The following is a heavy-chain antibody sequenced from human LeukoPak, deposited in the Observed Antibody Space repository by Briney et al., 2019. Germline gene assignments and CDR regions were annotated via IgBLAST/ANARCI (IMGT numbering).Heavy chain of an antibody. V-gene: IGHV3-23*01. D-gene: IGHD6-19*01. Sequence: GGSLRLSCAATGFTFSSYAMSWVRQAPGKGLEWVSAISGSGGSTYYADSVKGRFTISRDNSKNTLYLQMNSLRAEDTAVYYCAREVAVAGMGFDYWGQGTLVTVSS. CDR2: ISGSGGST. CDR1: GFTFSSYA. J-gene: IGHJ4*02. CDR3: AREVAVAGMGFDY.